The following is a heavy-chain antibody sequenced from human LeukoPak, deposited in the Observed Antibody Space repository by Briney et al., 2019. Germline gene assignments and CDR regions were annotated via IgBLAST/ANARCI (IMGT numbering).Heavy chain of an antibody. J-gene: IGHJ4*02. V-gene: IGHV3-49*03. Sequence: GGSLRLSCTASGFTFGDYTVTWFRQAPGKGLEWVCFIRSKAYGGTTEDAASVKGRFAISRDDSKSIAYLQMNSLKTEDTAVYYCIRGGANSPFDYWGQGTLVTVSS. CDR2: IRSKAYGGTT. CDR1: GFTFGDYT. D-gene: IGHD1-1*01. CDR3: IRGGANSPFDY.